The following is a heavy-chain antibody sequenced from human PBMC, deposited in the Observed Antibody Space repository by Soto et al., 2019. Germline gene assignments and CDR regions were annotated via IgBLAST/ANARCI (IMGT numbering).Heavy chain of an antibody. J-gene: IGHJ3*02. CDR2: IKPDGSEK. Sequence: QLVESGGGLVQPGGSLRLSCAASGFTFSSHWMSWVRQAPGKGLEWVANIKPDGSEKWYVDSVKGRFTVSRDNAKNSLYLQRKSLRAEDTAVYYCARGDFYDSSGPFSDAFDIWGQGTMVTVSS. V-gene: IGHV3-7*04. CDR1: GFTFSSHW. CDR3: ARGDFYDSSGPFSDAFDI. D-gene: IGHD3-22*01.